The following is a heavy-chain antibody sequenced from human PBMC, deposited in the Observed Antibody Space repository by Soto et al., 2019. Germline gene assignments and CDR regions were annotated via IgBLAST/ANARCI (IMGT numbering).Heavy chain of an antibody. CDR3: ARDNEGGYSAASPFDY. V-gene: IGHV1-18*01. CDR2: ISTYNGDT. Sequence: QVQLVQSGGEVKKPGASVKVSCKASGYTFTDYGISWLRQAPGQGPEWMAWISTYNGDTKYAQKGQGRVTMTTDTSTTTAYMELRSLRFDDTDVYYCARDNEGGYSAASPFDYWGQGTLVTVSS. CDR1: GYTFTDYG. D-gene: IGHD5-18*01. J-gene: IGHJ4*02.